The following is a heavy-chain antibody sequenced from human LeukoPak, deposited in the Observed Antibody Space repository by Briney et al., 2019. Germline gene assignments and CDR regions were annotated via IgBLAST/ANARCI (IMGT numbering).Heavy chain of an antibody. CDR2: ISSDGSTT. CDR3: ARENYYYGMDV. Sequence: PGGSLRLSCAASGFTLSSYWMHWVRQAPGKGLVWVSRISSDGSTTYYADSVKGRFTISRDNAKNTLYLQMNSLRAEDTAVYYCARENYYYGMDVWGQGTTVTVSS. J-gene: IGHJ6*02. V-gene: IGHV3-74*01. CDR1: GFTLSSYW.